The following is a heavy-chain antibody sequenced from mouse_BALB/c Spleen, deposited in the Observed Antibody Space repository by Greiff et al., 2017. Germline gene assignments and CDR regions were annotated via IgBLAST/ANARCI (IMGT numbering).Heavy chain of an antibody. D-gene: IGHD1-1*01. J-gene: IGHJ3*01. CDR3: AREGLLPFFAY. CDR1: GYSITSDYA. CDR2: ISYSGST. Sequence: EVKLQESGPGLVKPSQSLSLTCTVTGYSITSDYAWNWIRQFPGNKLEWMGYISYSGSTSYNPSLKSRISITRDTSKNQFFLQLNSVTTEDTATYYCAREGLLPFFAYWGQGTLVTVSA. V-gene: IGHV3-2*02.